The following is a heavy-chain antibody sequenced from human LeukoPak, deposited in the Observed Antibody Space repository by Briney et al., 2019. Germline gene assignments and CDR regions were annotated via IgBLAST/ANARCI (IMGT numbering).Heavy chain of an antibody. CDR2: IYSGGST. CDR3: ARAGSDRVTMVRGVPLDI. CDR1: GFTVSSNY. Sequence: GGSLRPSCAASGFTVSSNYMSWVRQAPGKGLEWVSVIYSGGSTYYADSVKGRFTISRDNSKNTLYLQMNSLRAEDTAVYYCARAGSDRVTMVRGVPLDIWGQGTMVTVSS. J-gene: IGHJ3*02. D-gene: IGHD3-10*01. V-gene: IGHV3-66*02.